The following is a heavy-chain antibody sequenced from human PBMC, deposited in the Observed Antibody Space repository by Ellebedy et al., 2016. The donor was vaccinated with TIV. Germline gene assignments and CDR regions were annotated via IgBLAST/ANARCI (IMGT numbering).Heavy chain of an antibody. V-gene: IGHV3-33*01. D-gene: IGHD4-23*01. CDR2: IWYDGSNK. CDR3: ARDSYGGNSFDY. Sequence: GGSLRLSCAASGFTFSSYGMHWVRQAPGKGLEWVAVIWYDGSNKYYADSVKGRFTISRDNSKNTLYLQMNSLRAEDTAVYYCARDSYGGNSFDYWGQGTMVTVSS. J-gene: IGHJ4*03. CDR1: GFTFSSYG.